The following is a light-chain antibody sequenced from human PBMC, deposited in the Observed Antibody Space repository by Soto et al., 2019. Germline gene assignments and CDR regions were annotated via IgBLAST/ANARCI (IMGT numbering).Light chain of an antibody. J-gene: IGLJ2*01. Sequence: QSVLTQPPSASGTPGQRVTISCSGSSSNIGSNTVNWYQQLPGTAPKLLIYSNNQRPSGVPDRFSGSKSGTSASLAISGLQSEDEADYYCAAWXXXXNGVVFGGGTKLTVL. V-gene: IGLV1-44*01. CDR2: SNN. CDR3: AAWXXXXNGVV. CDR1: SSNIGSNT.